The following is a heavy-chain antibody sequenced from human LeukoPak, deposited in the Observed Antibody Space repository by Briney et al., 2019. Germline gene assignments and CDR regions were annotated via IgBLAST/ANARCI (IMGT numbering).Heavy chain of an antibody. CDR1: GGTFSSYA. CDR3: ARDRPLWFGESLYYYYYYGMDV. CDR2: IIPIFGTA. D-gene: IGHD3-10*01. V-gene: IGHV1-69*13. Sequence: SVKVSCKASGGTFSSYAISWVRQAPGQGLEWMGGIIPIFGTANYAQKFQGRVTITADESTSTAYMELSSLRSEDTAVYYCARDRPLWFGESLYYYYYYGMDVWGQGTTVTVSS. J-gene: IGHJ6*02.